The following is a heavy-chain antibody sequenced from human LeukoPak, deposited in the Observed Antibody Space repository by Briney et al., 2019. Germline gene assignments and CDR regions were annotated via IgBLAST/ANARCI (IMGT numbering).Heavy chain of an antibody. CDR2: IIPILGIA. D-gene: IGHD2-15*01. J-gene: IGHJ5*02. V-gene: IGHV1-69*04. CDR1: GGTFSSYA. Sequence: SVKVSCKASGGTFSSYAISWVRQAPGQGLEWMGRIIPILGIANYAQKFQGRVTITADKSTSTAYMELSSLRSEDTAVYYCARELYCSSGSCKYDWFDPWGQGTLVTVSS. CDR3: ARELYCSSGSCKYDWFDP.